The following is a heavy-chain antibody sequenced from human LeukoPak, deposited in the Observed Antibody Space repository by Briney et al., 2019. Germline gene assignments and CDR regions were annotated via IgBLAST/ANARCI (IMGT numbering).Heavy chain of an antibody. CDR1: GGSISSGDYY. CDR3: ARGGLVSSPNDY. CDR2: IYYSGST. Sequence: SETLSLTCTVSGGSISSGDYYWSWIRQPPGKGLEWIRYIYYSGSTYYNPSLKSRVTISVDTSKNQFSLKLSSVTAADTAVYYCARGGLVSSPNDYWGQGTLVTVSS. D-gene: IGHD3-9*01. V-gene: IGHV4-30-4*01. J-gene: IGHJ4*02.